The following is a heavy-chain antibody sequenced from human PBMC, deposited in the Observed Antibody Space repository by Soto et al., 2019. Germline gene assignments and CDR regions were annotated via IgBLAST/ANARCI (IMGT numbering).Heavy chain of an antibody. D-gene: IGHD6-6*01. Sequence: SETLSLTCAVYGGSFSGYYWSWIRQPPGKGLEWIGEINHSGSTNYNPSLKSRVTISVDTSKNQFSLKLSSVTAADTAVYYCARLRQLGALSYYYYGMDVWSQGTTVTVSS. V-gene: IGHV4-34*01. CDR2: INHSGST. CDR1: GGSFSGYY. J-gene: IGHJ6*02. CDR3: ARLRQLGALSYYYYGMDV.